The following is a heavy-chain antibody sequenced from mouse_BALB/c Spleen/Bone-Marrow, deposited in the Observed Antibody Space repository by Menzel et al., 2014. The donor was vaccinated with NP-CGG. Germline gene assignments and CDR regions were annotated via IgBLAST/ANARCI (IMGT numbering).Heavy chain of an antibody. V-gene: IGHV5-12-2*01. D-gene: IGHD1-1*02. CDR1: GFTFSSYT. CDR2: ISNGGGST. CDR3: ARGGNPFAY. Sequence: EVMLVESGGGLVQPGGSLKLSCAASGFTFSSYTMSWVRQTPEKRLEWVAYISNGGGSTNYPDTVKGRFTISRDNAKNTLYLQMSSLKSEDTAMYYCARGGNPFAYWGQGTLVTVSA. J-gene: IGHJ3*01.